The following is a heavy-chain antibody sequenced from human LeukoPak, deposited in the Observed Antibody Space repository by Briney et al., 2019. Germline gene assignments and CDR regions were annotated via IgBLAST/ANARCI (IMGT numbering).Heavy chain of an antibody. J-gene: IGHJ4*02. CDR1: GFTFGSFA. CDR3: APQLDSSGWYYFDY. Sequence: KTGGSLRLSCAASGFTFGSFAMHWVRQAPGQGLEWMGIINPSGGSTSYAQKFQGRVTMTRDMSTSTVYMELSSLRSEDTAVYYCAPQLDSSGWYYFDYWGQGTLVTVSS. V-gene: IGHV1-46*01. CDR2: INPSGGST. D-gene: IGHD6-19*01.